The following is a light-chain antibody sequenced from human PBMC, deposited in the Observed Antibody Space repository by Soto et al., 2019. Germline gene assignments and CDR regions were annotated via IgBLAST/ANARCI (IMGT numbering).Light chain of an antibody. Sequence: ETVMTQSPATLSVSPGERAILSCRASQSVSGNLAWYQQKPGQAPRLLIYAASSRAAGIPPRFSGSGSGTEFTLTISSLQSEDFAVYCCQQYNNWPPYTFGQGTKLEIK. CDR3: QQYNNWPPYT. J-gene: IGKJ2*01. CDR2: AAS. CDR1: QSVSGN. V-gene: IGKV3-15*01.